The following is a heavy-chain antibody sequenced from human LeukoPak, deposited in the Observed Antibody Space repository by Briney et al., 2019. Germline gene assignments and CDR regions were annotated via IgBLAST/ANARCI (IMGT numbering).Heavy chain of an antibody. CDR3: ARCSGGSYYNSDDY. J-gene: IGHJ4*02. D-gene: IGHD2-15*01. CDR1: GFTFSTYS. Sequence: GGPLRLSCAASGFTFSTYSMNWVRQAPGKGLEWVSSISTSSSYIFYADSVKGRFTISRDNAKNSLYLQMNSLRAEDTAVYYCARCSGGSYYNSDDYWGQGTLVTVSS. V-gene: IGHV3-21*01. CDR2: ISTSSSYI.